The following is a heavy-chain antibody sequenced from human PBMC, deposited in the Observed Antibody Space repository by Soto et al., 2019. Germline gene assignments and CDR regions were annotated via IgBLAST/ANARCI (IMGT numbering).Heavy chain of an antibody. D-gene: IGHD2-8*01. CDR1: GDSITTSGHL. J-gene: IGHJ3*01. Sequence: QVQLQESGPGLLKPSNTLSLTCTVSGDSITTSGHLWGWIRPPPGNGLEWIGTISYSGTTIYNPSLKSGTTISIDSSKNQISLSLVSVTAADTAMYCCARHDHGAFTINGVHVWGQGTTVTVSS. CDR3: ARHDHGAFTINGVHV. V-gene: IGHV4-39*01. CDR2: ISYSGTT.